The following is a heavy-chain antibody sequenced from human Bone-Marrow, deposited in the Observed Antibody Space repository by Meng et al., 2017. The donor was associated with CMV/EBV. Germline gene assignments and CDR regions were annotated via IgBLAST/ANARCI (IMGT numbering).Heavy chain of an antibody. CDR1: DGSFSGYY. D-gene: IGHD2-15*01. CDR2: VNHRGST. Sequence: QVQLQQWGAGLLEPSETLSLTCRVYDGSFSGYYWNWIRQSPGRGLEWIGEVNHRGSTTYNPSFKSRVTISVDTSKNQFSLKLNSVTAADTAIYYCARASLYPSGCFESWGQGTLVTVSS. J-gene: IGHJ4*02. CDR3: ARASLYPSGCFES. V-gene: IGHV4-34*02.